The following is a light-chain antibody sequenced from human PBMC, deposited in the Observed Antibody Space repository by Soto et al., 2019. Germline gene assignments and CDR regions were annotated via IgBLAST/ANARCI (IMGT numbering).Light chain of an antibody. V-gene: IGKV3-11*01. CDR3: QQRCNCPIT. CDR1: QSVSND. Sequence: SPVTLSLSPADIATLSCRASQSVSNDLAWYQQKPGKAPKLLIYAASSLPSGVPARFSGSGSGTDFTLTISSLEPEDFAIYYCQQRCNCPITFGQGTRLEIK. J-gene: IGKJ5*01. CDR2: AAS.